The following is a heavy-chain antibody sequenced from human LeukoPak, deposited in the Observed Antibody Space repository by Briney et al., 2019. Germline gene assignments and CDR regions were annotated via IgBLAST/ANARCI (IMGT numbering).Heavy chain of an antibody. Sequence: GGSLRLSCAASGFTFSSYAMHWVRQAPGKGLEWVAVISYDGSNKYYADSVKGRSTISRDNSKNTLYLQMNSLRAEDTAVYYCARDEPPSIDPEWLLAYWGQGTLVTVSS. V-gene: IGHV3-30-3*01. CDR1: GFTFSSYA. J-gene: IGHJ4*02. CDR3: ARDEPPSIDPEWLLAY. D-gene: IGHD3-3*01. CDR2: ISYDGSNK.